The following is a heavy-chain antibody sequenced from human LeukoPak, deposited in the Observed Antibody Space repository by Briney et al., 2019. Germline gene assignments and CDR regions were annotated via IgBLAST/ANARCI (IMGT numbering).Heavy chain of an antibody. V-gene: IGHV3-23*01. Sequence: PGGSLRLSCAASGFTFSSYAMSWVRQAPGKGLEWVSAISGSGGSTYYADSVKGRFTISRDNSKNTLYLQMNSLRAEDTAVYYCAKVPLGYCSSTSCQYFDYWGQGTLVTVSS. CDR3: AKVPLGYCSSTSCQYFDY. D-gene: IGHD2-2*01. J-gene: IGHJ4*02. CDR1: GFTFSSYA. CDR2: ISGSGGST.